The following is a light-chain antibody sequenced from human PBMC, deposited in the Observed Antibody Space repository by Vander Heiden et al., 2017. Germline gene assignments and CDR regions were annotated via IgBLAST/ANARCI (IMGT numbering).Light chain of an antibody. CDR3: AAWDDSLNGHVV. Sequence: QSVLTQPPSASGTPGQRVTISCSGSSSHIGSNTVNWYQQLPGTAPNLLIFSNNQRPSGVPDRFSGSKSGTSAALAISGLQAEDEADYYCAAWDDSLNGHVVFGGGTKLTVL. J-gene: IGLJ2*01. CDR1: SSHIGSNT. CDR2: SNN. V-gene: IGLV1-44*01.